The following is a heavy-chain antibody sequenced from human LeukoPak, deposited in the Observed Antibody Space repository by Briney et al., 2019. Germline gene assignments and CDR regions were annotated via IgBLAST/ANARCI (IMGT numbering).Heavy chain of an antibody. D-gene: IGHD4-17*01. V-gene: IGHV4-59*01. CDR3: ARDKGDYGDYYWFDP. CDR2: IYHSGST. J-gene: IGHJ5*02. CDR1: GGSISSDY. Sequence: PSETLSPTCTVSGGSISSDYWSWIRQPPGKGLEWIGYIYHSGSTNYNPSLKSRVTISVHTSKNQFSLKLSSVTAADTAVDYCARDKGDYGDYYWFDPWGQGTLVTVSS.